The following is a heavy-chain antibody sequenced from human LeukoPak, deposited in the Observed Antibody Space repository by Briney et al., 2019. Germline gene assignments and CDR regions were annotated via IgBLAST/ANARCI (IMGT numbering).Heavy chain of an antibody. CDR2: IYTSGIT. V-gene: IGHV3-66*02. CDR1: GFVVSDNY. Sequence: GGSLRRSCAASGFVVSDNYMSWVRKAPGQGLEWVSLIYTSGITKYTDSVKGRFTISRDNAKNTLYLQMNTLSAEDTAVYYCVGYYVGKFDYWGQGTLVTVSS. CDR3: VGYYVGKFDY. J-gene: IGHJ4*02. D-gene: IGHD4-23*01.